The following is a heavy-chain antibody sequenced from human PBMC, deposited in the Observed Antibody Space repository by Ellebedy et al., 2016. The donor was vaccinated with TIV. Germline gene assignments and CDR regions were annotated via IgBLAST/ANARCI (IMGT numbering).Heavy chain of an antibody. CDR1: GFTFSSST. V-gene: IGHV3-30*04. Sequence: GGSLRLXXAASGFTFSSSTMHWVRQAPGCGLDWVAGISFDGRAVHYADSVKGRFTISRDNSKNTLSLQMNSLRGEDSAIYYCARGPYSSGHCDAFDVWGRGTAVTVSS. CDR2: ISFDGRAV. J-gene: IGHJ3*01. D-gene: IGHD6-19*01. CDR3: ARGPYSSGHCDAFDV.